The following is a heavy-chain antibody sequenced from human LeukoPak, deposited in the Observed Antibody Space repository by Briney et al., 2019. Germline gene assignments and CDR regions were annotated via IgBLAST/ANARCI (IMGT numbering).Heavy chain of an antibody. CDR3: ARTFSIASAGRNDY. CDR1: GYTFTSYY. Sequence: ASVKVSCKASGYTFTSYYIHWVRQAPGQGLQWMGLINPSGGSTSYAQKFQGRVTMTRDTSTSTVFMELSSLTSEGTAVYYCARTFSIASAGRNDYWGQGTLVTVSS. D-gene: IGHD6-13*01. V-gene: IGHV1-46*01. J-gene: IGHJ4*02. CDR2: INPSGGST.